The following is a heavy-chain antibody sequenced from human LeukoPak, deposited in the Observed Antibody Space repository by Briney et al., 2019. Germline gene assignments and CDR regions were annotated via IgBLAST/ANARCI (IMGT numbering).Heavy chain of an antibody. CDR3: ARGTILGYCSGGSCLAEYYFDY. Sequence: SETLSLTCAVYGGSFSGYYWSWIRQPPGKGLEWIGEINHSGSTNYNPSLKSRVTISVDTSKNQFSLKLSSVTAADTAVYYCARGTILGYCSGGSCLAEYYFDYWGQGTLVTVSS. CDR1: GGSFSGYY. D-gene: IGHD2-15*01. V-gene: IGHV4-34*01. J-gene: IGHJ4*02. CDR2: INHSGST.